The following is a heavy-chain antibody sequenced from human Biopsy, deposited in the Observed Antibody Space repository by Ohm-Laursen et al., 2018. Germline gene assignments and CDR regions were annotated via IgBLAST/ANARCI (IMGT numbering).Heavy chain of an antibody. V-gene: IGHV4-39*01. CDR1: GGSISSRNHY. J-gene: IGHJ4*02. D-gene: IGHD3-3*01. CDR2: VYYSGST. Sequence: SETLSLTCTVSGGSISSRNHYWGWLRQPPGKGLEWIGHVYYSGSTFYNPSLESQVTVSVDTSKNQFHLRLTSMSASDTAVYYCARHSLDDFWSGAHYYFDYWGLGTLVTVSS. CDR3: ARHSLDDFWSGAHYYFDY.